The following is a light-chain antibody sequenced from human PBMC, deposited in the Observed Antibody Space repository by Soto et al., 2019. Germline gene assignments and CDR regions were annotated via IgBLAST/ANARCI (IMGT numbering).Light chain of an antibody. CDR2: GAS. J-gene: IGKJ4*01. CDR1: QGISNY. Sequence: DIQVTQSPSSLSASVGDRVTITCRAKQGISNYLAWYQQKPGKVPKLLIYGASTLQSGVPSRFSGSGSGTDFTLTISSLQPEDVATYYCQRYNSAPQLTFGGGTKVDIK. V-gene: IGKV1-27*01. CDR3: QRYNSAPQLT.